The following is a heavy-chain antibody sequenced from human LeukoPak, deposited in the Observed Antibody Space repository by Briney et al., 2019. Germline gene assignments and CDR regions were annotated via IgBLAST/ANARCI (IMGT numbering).Heavy chain of an antibody. CDR3: ARESSGWYPAFDI. CDR2: ISSSSSYI. Sequence: PGGSLRLSCAASGFTFSSYSMNWVRQAPGKGLEWVSSISSSSSYIYYADSVKGRFTISRDNAKNSLYLQMNSLRAEDTAVYHCARESSGWYPAFDIWGQGTMVTVSS. D-gene: IGHD6-19*01. J-gene: IGHJ3*02. V-gene: IGHV3-21*01. CDR1: GFTFSSYS.